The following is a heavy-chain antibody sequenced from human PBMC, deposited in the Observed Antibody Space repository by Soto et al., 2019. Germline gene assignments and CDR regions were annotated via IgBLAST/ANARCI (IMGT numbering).Heavy chain of an antibody. CDR3: ARGPGGPAGPAYCSGGSCYEYYFDY. CDR2: INHSGST. V-gene: IGHV4-34*01. CDR1: GGSFSGYY. J-gene: IGHJ4*02. D-gene: IGHD2-15*01. Sequence: QVQLQQWGAGLLKPSETLSLTCAVYGGSFSGYYWSWIRQPPGKGLEWIGEINHSGSTNYNPSLKGRVTISVDTSKNQFSLTLGSVTAADTAVYYCARGPGGPAGPAYCSGGSCYEYYFDYWGQGTLVTVSS.